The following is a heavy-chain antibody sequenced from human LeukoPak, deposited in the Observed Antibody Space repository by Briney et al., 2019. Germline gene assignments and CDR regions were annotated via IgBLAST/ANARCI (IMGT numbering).Heavy chain of an antibody. Sequence: GASVKLSCKASGCTFTSYGISWVRQAPGQGLEWMGWISAYNGNTNYAQKLQGRVTMTTDKSTSTAYMELRSLGSDDTAVYYCARDFQPLNWGSSYYFDYWGQGTLVTVSS. CDR1: GCTFTSYG. V-gene: IGHV1-18*01. CDR2: ISAYNGNT. D-gene: IGHD7-27*01. CDR3: ARDFQPLNWGSSYYFDY. J-gene: IGHJ4*02.